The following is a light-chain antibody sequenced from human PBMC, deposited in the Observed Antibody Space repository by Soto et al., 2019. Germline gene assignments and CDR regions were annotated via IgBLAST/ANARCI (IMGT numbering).Light chain of an antibody. V-gene: IGLV5-39*01. J-gene: IGLJ2*01. Sequence: QLVLTQPTSLSASPGASARFTCTLRSGIKVGTDRMYWYHQKPGSPPRYLLRYRSDSDNQQGSGVPSRFSGSNDASTNAGLLLISGLQSEDEADYYCAIWHSSTLVFGGVTKLPVL. CDR3: AIWHSSTLV. CDR1: SGIKVGTDR. CDR2: YRSDSDN.